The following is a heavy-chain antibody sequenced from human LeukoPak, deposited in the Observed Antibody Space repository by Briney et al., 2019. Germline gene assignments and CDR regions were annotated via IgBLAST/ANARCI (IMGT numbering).Heavy chain of an antibody. J-gene: IGHJ4*02. Sequence: PGGSLRLSCVVSGFTFGSYWMSWVRQAPGKGLELVASVKQDGREKYYVDSVKGRFTISRDNAKNLLYLQMNSLRAEDTAVYYCARVFDYWGQGTLVTVSS. CDR2: VKQDGREK. CDR1: GFTFGSYW. CDR3: ARVFDY. V-gene: IGHV3-7*03.